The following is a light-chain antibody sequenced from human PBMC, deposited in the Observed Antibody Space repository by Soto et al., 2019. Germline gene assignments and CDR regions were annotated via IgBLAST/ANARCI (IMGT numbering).Light chain of an antibody. Sequence: QSALTHPRSVSGSPGQSVTISCTGTSSDVGFYNYVSWYQQHPGKAPKLRIYDDTKWPSGVPARFSGSKSGNTASLTISGLQAEDEADYYCCSYAGSYTWVFGEGTKLTVL. CDR3: CSYAGSYTWV. CDR1: SSDVGFYNY. J-gene: IGLJ3*02. CDR2: DDT. V-gene: IGLV2-11*01.